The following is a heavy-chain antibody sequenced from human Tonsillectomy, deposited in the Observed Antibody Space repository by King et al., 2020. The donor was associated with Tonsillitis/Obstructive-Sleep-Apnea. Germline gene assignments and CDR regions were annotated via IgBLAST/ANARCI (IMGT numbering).Heavy chain of an antibody. CDR2: ISSSDSTI. CDR3: ARGGSLRGYYYYKHMDV. D-gene: IGHD6-13*01. V-gene: IGHV3-48*03. J-gene: IGHJ6*03. Sequence: VQLVESGGGLVQPGGSLRLSCTASGFSFSSYEMNWVRQDPGKGLEWGSYISSSDSTIHYADSVKGRFTISRDNAKNSLYLQMHSLRVEDTAVYYCARGGSLRGYYYYKHMDVWGKGTTVTVS. CDR1: GFSFSSYE.